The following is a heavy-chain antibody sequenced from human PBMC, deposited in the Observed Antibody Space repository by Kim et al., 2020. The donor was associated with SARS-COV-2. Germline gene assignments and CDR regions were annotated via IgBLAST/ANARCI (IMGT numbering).Heavy chain of an antibody. Sequence: SPSFQGQVTISADKSISTAYLQWSSLKASDTAMYYCARHFEWFGELSAFDIWGQGTMVTVSS. D-gene: IGHD3-10*01. CDR3: ARHFEWFGELSAFDI. V-gene: IGHV5-51*01. J-gene: IGHJ3*02.